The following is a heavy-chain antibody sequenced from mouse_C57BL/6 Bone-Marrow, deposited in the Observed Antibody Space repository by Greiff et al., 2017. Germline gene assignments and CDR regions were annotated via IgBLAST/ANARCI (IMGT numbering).Heavy chain of an antibody. D-gene: IGHD1-1*01. CDR1: GYTFTSYW. V-gene: IGHV1-64*01. CDR3: ARFTTGDFDY. Sequence: VQLQQPGAELVKPGASVKLSCKASGYTFTSYWMHWVKQRPGQGLEWIGMIHPNTGSTNYNEKFKSKATLTVDKSSSTAYMQLSSLTSEDTAVDYCARFTTGDFDYWGQGTTLTVSS. J-gene: IGHJ2*01. CDR2: IHPNTGST.